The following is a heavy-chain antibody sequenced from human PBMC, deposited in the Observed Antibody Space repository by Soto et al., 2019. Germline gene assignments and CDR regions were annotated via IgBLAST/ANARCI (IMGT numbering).Heavy chain of an antibody. CDR3: ARAGSSGLFDF. D-gene: IGHD3-22*01. CDR2: ISGNSLYI. CDR1: GFSFGDYY. J-gene: IGHJ4*02. V-gene: IGHV3-11*05. Sequence: QVRLVESGGDLVKPGGSLRLSCSASGFSFGDYYTSWIRQAPGKGLEWLSYISGNSLYITYEDSLKGRFTVSRDNAKISLYPHWSSLGSDDTAVYYFARAGSSGLFDFRGQGALVTVSS.